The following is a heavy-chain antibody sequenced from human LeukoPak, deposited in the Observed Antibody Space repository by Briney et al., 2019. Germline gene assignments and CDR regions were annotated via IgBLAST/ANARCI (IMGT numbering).Heavy chain of an antibody. D-gene: IGHD3-3*01. V-gene: IGHV3-23*01. CDR2: ISGGGAGT. CDR1: GLSFSFYA. J-gene: IGHJ4*02. Sequence: GGSLRLSCAASGLSFSFYAMSWVRQAPGKGLEWVSSISGGGAGTYYADSVRGRFTISRDNSKNTLYLQMNSLRAEDTAVYYCANNYDFWSGYPSPPDYWGQGTLVTVSS. CDR3: ANNYDFWSGYPSPPDY.